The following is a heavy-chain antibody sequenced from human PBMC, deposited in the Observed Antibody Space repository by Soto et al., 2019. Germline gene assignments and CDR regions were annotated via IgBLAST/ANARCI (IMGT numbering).Heavy chain of an antibody. V-gene: IGHV1-2*06. CDR3: ARYQDSSSLSYYFYYRMDD. CDR1: GYTFTGYY. J-gene: IGHJ6*01. Sequence: ASVKVSCKASGYTFTGYYMHWARPAPGQRLEWMGRTYPSNEGTNYAQKCQGRATTTRDTSISTGYRELSRLRSDDTAVYYCARYQDSSSLSYYFYYRMDDWGRGSTVTVSS. CDR2: TYPSNEGT. D-gene: IGHD6-6*01.